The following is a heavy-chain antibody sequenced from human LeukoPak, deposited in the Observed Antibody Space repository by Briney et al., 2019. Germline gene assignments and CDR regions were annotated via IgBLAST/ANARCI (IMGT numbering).Heavy chain of an antibody. D-gene: IGHD4-17*01. CDR3: AREMNYGDYFDY. CDR2: IWYDGSKK. V-gene: IGHV3-33*01. CDR1: GFTFSTYV. J-gene: IGHJ4*02. Sequence: GGSLRLSCAASGFTFSTYVMHWARQAPGKGLEWVAVIWYDGSKKDYGDSVKGRFTISRDNSRNTLYLQMNSLRAEDTAVYYCAREMNYGDYFDYWGQGTLVTVSS.